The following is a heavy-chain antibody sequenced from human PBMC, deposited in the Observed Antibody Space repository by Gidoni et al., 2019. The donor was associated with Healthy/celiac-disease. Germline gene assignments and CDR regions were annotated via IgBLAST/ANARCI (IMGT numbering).Heavy chain of an antibody. CDR1: GYSISSGYY. J-gene: IGHJ4*02. CDR3: ARGTYDLWSGLTPFDY. D-gene: IGHD3-3*01. Sequence: QVQLQESGPGLVKPSQTLSLTCAVSGYSISSGYYWGWFRQPPGKGLEWIGRIYHSGGTYYNPSLKSRVTISVDASKNQFSLKLSSVTAADTAVYYCARGTYDLWSGLTPFDYWGQGTLVTVSS. CDR2: IYHSGGT. V-gene: IGHV4-38-2*01.